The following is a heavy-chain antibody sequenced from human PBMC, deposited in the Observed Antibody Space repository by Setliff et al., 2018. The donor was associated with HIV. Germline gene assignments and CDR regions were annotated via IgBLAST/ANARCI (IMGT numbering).Heavy chain of an antibody. J-gene: IGHJ3*02. CDR2: IWYDGSNR. CDR1: GFSFNNYG. CDR3: VKDQGGFGGWLQQWDAFDI. V-gene: IGHV3-33*06. Sequence: GGSLRLSCVTSGFSFNNYGMHWVRQAPGKGLEWVAVIWYDGSNRYYADSVKGRVTIARDNPKNTLYLQMNSLRAEDTAVYYCVKDQGGFGGWLQQWDAFDIWGQGTMVTVSS. D-gene: IGHD5-12*01.